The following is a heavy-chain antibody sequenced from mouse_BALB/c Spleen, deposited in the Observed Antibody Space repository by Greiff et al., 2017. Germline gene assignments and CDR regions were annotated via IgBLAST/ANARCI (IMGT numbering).Heavy chain of an antibody. CDR3: ARALSTTVNYYAMDY. D-gene: IGHD2-1*01. CDR2: ISSGGSYT. Sequence: EVKLVESGGGLVKPGGSLKLSCAASGFTFSSYAMSWVRQSPEKRLEWVAEISSGGSYTYYPDTVTGRFTISRDNAKNTLYLEMSSLRSEDTAMYYCARALSTTVNYYAMDYWGQGTSVTVSS. V-gene: IGHV5-9-4*01. CDR1: GFTFSSYA. J-gene: IGHJ4*01.